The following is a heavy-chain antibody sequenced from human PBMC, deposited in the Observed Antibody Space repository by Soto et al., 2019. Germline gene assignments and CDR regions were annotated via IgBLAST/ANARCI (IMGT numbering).Heavy chain of an antibody. V-gene: IGHV1-18*04. J-gene: IGHJ5*02. Sequence: ASVKVSCKASGYTFTSYGITWVRQAPGQDLEWMGWISAYNGDTNYAQRLQGRVTMTTDTSTSTVYMELKSLKSDDTAVYYCARDQEYSTSGLYWFDLWGQGTLVTDSS. CDR2: ISAYNGDT. CDR1: GYTFTSYG. D-gene: IGHD6-6*01. CDR3: ARDQEYSTSGLYWFDL.